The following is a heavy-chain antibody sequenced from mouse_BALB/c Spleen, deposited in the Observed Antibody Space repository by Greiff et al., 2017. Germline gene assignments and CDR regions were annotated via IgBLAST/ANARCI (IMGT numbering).Heavy chain of an antibody. CDR2: INPGSGGT. CDR1: GYAFTNYL. Sequence: QVQLKQSGAELVRPGTSVKVSCKASGYAFTNYLIEWVKQRPGQGLEWIGVINPGSGGTNYNEKFKGKATLTADKSSSTAYMQLSSLTSDDSAVYFCARYTTVVEGYAMDYWGHGTSVTVSS. J-gene: IGHJ4*01. V-gene: IGHV1-54*01. D-gene: IGHD1-1*01. CDR3: ARYTTVVEGYAMDY.